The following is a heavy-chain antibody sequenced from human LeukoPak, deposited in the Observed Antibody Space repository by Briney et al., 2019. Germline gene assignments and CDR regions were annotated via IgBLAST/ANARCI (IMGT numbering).Heavy chain of an antibody. Sequence: PGGSLRLPCVASGFTFSTYWMHWVRQAPGKGLVWVARIKNDGTITSYVDSVKGRLTISRDNAKNTLYLQMNSLRVEDTAVYFCARGDYTDVWGKGTAVTVSS. V-gene: IGHV3-74*01. CDR3: ARGDYTDV. CDR1: GFTFSTYW. CDR2: IKNDGTIT. J-gene: IGHJ6*03.